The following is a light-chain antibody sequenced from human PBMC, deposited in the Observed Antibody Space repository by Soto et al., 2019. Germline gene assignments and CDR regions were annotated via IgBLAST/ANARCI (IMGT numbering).Light chain of an antibody. CDR2: AAS. CDR3: QQDDISPYT. J-gene: IGKJ2*01. V-gene: IGKV3-20*01. Sequence: EIVLTQSPGTLSLSPGERATLSCRASQSVSSTYFAWYQQKPGQAPRLLIYAASSREAGIPDTFSGSGSGTDFTLTISRLEPEDFAVYDCQQDDISPYTFGQGTKREIK. CDR1: QSVSSTY.